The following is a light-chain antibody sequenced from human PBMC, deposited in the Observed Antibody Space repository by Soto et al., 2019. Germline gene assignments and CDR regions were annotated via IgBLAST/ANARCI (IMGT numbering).Light chain of an antibody. Sequence: DIQMTQSPLSLPASVGDRVNITCRASQSISNYLNWYQHKPGRAPSLLIHGASSLQGGVPSRFSGSGSGTDFTLTISSLHPEDFTTYYCHQTYSAPLTFGGRIRVQF. J-gene: IGKJ4*01. CDR1: QSISNY. CDR3: HQTYSAPLT. V-gene: IGKV1-39*01. CDR2: GAS.